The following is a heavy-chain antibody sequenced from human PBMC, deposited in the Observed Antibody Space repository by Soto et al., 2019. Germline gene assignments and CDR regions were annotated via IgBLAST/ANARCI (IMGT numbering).Heavy chain of an antibody. Sequence: QVQLVQSGAEVKEPGDSVRVSCEASGYTFSAYYIHWVRQAPGQGLEWMGWINPKFGDTTYAQDFQGRFTMTRDMSISTVYMELSRLTSDDTAIYYCARNMDYYYGPGSGNGHGVWGQGTTVTVFS. CDR1: GYTFSAYY. CDR3: ARNMDYYYGPGSGNGHGV. D-gene: IGHD3-10*01. V-gene: IGHV1-2*02. J-gene: IGHJ6*02. CDR2: INPKFGDT.